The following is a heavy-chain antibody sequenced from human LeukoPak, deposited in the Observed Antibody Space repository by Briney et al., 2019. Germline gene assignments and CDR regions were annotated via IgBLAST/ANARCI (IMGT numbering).Heavy chain of an antibody. CDR1: GFTFSTYG. D-gene: IGHD1-26*01. J-gene: IGHJ3*02. V-gene: IGHV3-30*18. Sequence: GGSLRLSCAASGFTFSTYGMHWVRQAPGKGLEWVAVISYDGSNKHYADPVKGRFTISRDNSKNTLYLQMNSLGGEDTAVYYCAKDYLGASHTFDIWGQGTMVTVSS. CDR2: ISYDGSNK. CDR3: AKDYLGASHTFDI.